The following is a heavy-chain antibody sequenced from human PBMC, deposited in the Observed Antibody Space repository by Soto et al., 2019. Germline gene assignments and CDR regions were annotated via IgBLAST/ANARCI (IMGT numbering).Heavy chain of an antibody. J-gene: IGHJ3*02. D-gene: IGHD6-13*01. CDR2: INSDGSST. Sequence: GGSLRLSCAASGFTFSSYWMHWVRQAPGKGLVWVSRINSDGSSTSYADSVKGRFTISRDNAKNTLYLQMNSLRAEDTAVYYCARVHSSLDAFDIWGQGTMVTVSS. V-gene: IGHV3-74*01. CDR3: ARVHSSLDAFDI. CDR1: GFTFSSYW.